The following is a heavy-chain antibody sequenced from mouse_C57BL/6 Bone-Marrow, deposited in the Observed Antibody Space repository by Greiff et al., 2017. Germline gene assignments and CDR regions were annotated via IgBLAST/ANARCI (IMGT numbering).Heavy chain of an antibody. V-gene: IGHV5-9*01. J-gene: IGHJ4*01. D-gene: IGHD1-1*01. CDR3: ARDYYGSSYDYAMDY. CDR1: GFTFSSYT. CDR2: ISGGGGNT. Sequence: EVKLMESGGGLVKPGGSLKLSCAASGFTFSSYTMSWVRQTPEQRLEWVATISGGGGNTYYPDSVKGRFTISRDNAKNTLYLQLSSLRSEDTSLYYCARDYYGSSYDYAMDYWGQGTSLPVSS.